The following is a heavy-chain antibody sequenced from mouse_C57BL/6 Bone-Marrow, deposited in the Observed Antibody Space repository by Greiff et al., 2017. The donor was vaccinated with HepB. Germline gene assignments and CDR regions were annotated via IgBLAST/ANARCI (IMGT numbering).Heavy chain of an antibody. CDR1: GYTFTSYW. J-gene: IGHJ1*03. D-gene: IGHD1-1*01. Sequence: QVQLQQSGAELVMPGASVKLSCKASGYTFTSYWMHWVKQRPGQGLEWIGEIDPSDSYTNYNQKFKGKSTLTVDKSSSTAYMQLSSLTSEDSAVYYCARRGANYYGSSDWYFDVWGTGTTVTVSS. CDR2: IDPSDSYT. CDR3: ARRGANYYGSSDWYFDV. V-gene: IGHV1-69*01.